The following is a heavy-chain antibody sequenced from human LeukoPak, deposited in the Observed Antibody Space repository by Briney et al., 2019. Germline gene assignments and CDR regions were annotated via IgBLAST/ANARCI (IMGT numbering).Heavy chain of an antibody. CDR1: GFTFSSYG. Sequence: GGSLRLSCAASGFTFSSYGMHWVRQAPGKGLEWVAFIRYDGSNKYYADSVKGRFTISRDNSKNTLYLQMNSLRAEDTAVYYCAKGSIAVAGKGYYYYMDVWGKGTTVTVSS. CDR2: IRYDGSNK. D-gene: IGHD6-19*01. V-gene: IGHV3-30*02. CDR3: AKGSIAVAGKGYYYYMDV. J-gene: IGHJ6*03.